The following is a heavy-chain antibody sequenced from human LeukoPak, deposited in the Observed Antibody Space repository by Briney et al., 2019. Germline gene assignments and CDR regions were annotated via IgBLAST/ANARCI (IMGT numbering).Heavy chain of an antibody. CDR3: ARQSIAAAGSYY. CDR1: GGSFSGYY. CDR2: INHSGST. V-gene: IGHV4-34*01. J-gene: IGHJ4*02. D-gene: IGHD6-13*01. Sequence: SETLSLTCAVYGGSFSGYYWSWIRQPPGKGLEWIGEINHSGSTNYNPSLKSRVTISVDTSKNQFSLKLSSVTAADTAVYYCARQSIAAAGSYYWGQGTLVTVSS.